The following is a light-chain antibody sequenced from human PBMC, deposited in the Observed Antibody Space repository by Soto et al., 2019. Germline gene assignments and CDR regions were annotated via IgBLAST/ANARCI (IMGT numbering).Light chain of an antibody. J-gene: IGLJ2*01. CDR3: SSYTSSSTRV. Sequence: QSALTQPASVSGSPGQSITISCTGTSSDVGGYNYVSWYQQHPGKAPKLMMYEVSNRPSGVSNRFSGSKSGNTASLTISGLQGEDEADYYCSSYTSSSTRVFGGGTKLTVL. V-gene: IGLV2-14*01. CDR1: SSDVGGYNY. CDR2: EVS.